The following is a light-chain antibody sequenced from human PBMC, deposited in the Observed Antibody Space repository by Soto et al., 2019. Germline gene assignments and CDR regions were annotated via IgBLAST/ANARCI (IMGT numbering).Light chain of an antibody. Sequence: DIQMTQSQSSLSASVGDRVTITCRASPGISNSLAWYQQKPGQVPKLLIYAASTLQSGVPSRFSGSGSGTDFTLTISSLQPEDVATYYCQKYNSAPDTFGPGTKVDIK. CDR1: PGISNS. V-gene: IGKV1-27*01. J-gene: IGKJ3*01. CDR2: AAS. CDR3: QKYNSAPDT.